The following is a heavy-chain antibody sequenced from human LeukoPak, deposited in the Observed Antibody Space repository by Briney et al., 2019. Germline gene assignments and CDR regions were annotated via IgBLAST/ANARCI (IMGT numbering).Heavy chain of an antibody. D-gene: IGHD3-22*01. CDR1: GYTFTGYY. Sequence: GASVKVSCKASGYTFTGYYMHWVRQAPGQGLEWMGWINPNSGGTNYAQKFQGWVTMTRDTSISTAYMELSRLRSDDTAVYYCARGYTYYYDSSGYSGRAFDIWGQGTMVTVSS. J-gene: IGHJ3*02. CDR3: ARGYTYYYDSSGYSGRAFDI. CDR2: INPNSGGT. V-gene: IGHV1-2*04.